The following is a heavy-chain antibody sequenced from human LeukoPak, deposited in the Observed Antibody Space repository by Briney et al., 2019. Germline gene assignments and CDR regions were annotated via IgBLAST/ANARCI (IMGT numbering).Heavy chain of an antibody. CDR3: ARHRGYSNWFDP. D-gene: IGHD3-10*01. J-gene: IGHJ5*02. CDR1: GGSISTHY. Sequence: SETLSVTCTVSGGSISTHYWSWIRQPPGKGLEWIGYVFSSGDLKYNSSLRRRVTISLDVSKSHFSLKPRSVTTADTAVYYCARHRGYSNWFDPWGQGILVTVSS. CDR2: VFSSGDL. V-gene: IGHV4-59*08.